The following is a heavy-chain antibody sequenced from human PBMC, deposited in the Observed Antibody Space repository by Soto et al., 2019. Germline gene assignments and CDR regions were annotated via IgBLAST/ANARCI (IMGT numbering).Heavy chain of an antibody. J-gene: IGHJ4*02. Sequence: QVQLVQSGAEVKKPGSSVKVSCKASGDTFSSYTLSWVRQAPGQGLEWMGGIIPIFGTPHYAQKLQGRVTMTADESTSTAYMELSSLRSEDTAVYYCARDAPGGFGELLFYFDYWGQGTLVTVSS. CDR1: GDTFSSYT. V-gene: IGHV1-69*12. CDR2: IIPIFGTP. CDR3: ARDAPGGFGELLFYFDY. D-gene: IGHD3-10*01.